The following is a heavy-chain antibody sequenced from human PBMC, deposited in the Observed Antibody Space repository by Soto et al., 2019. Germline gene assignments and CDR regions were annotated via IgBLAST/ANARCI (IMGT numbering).Heavy chain of an antibody. CDR2: ANGDGSST. Sequence: EVQLVESGGGLVQPGGSLRLSCAASGYTFSSYWMHWVRQAPGKGLVWVSRANGDGSSTSYADPVKGRFTISRDNAKNTVHLQMDSLRAEDTAVYYCARRGSSGYYYRYWGRGTLVTVSS. J-gene: IGHJ4*02. V-gene: IGHV3-74*01. CDR3: ARRGSSGYYYRY. CDR1: GYTFSSYW. D-gene: IGHD3-22*01.